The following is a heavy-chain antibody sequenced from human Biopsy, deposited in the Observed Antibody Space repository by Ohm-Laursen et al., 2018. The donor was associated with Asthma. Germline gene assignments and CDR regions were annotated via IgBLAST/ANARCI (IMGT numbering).Heavy chain of an antibody. CDR2: IHYSGST. Sequence: TLSLTCTVSGVSIRSYYWTWIRQPPGKGLEWIGNIHYSGSTYSNPSLKSRVTISVDTSKKQISLRLSSVIAADTAVYYCAGFCSGGNCPDHWGQGTLVTVSA. D-gene: IGHD2-15*01. CDR3: AGFCSGGNCPDH. CDR1: GVSIRSYY. V-gene: IGHV4-59*01. J-gene: IGHJ4*02.